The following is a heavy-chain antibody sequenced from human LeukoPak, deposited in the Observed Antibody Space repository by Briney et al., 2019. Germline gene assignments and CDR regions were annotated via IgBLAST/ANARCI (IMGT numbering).Heavy chain of an antibody. V-gene: IGHV1-2*02. CDR1: GYTFTDYY. CDR3: ARRSNGLSIDY. Sequence: ASVKVSCKASGYTFTDYYMHWVRQAPGQGLEWMGWINPNSGGTNYAQKFQGRVTMTRDTSISTAYMELSRLKSDDTAVYYCARRSNGLSIDYWGQGSLVTVSS. CDR2: INPNSGGT. J-gene: IGHJ4*02.